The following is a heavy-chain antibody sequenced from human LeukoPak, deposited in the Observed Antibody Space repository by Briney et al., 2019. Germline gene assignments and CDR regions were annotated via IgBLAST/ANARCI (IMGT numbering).Heavy chain of an antibody. D-gene: IGHD5-24*01. Sequence: GGSLRLSCVASGFTFSRYGMHWVRQAPGKGLEWVAGIGYDGSHESEAESVKGRFTISRDNSRNTVYLQMNSLRVDDTAVYYCARGSRELDYWGQGTLVIVSS. CDR3: ARGSRELDY. CDR2: IGYDGSHE. CDR1: GFTFSRYG. J-gene: IGHJ4*02. V-gene: IGHV3-33*01.